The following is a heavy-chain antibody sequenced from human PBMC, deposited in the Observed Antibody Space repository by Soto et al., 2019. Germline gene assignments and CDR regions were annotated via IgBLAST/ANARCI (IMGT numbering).Heavy chain of an antibody. CDR1: GGSISSYY. D-gene: IGHD6-13*01. CDR2: IYYSGST. Sequence: TLSLTCTVSGGSISSYYWSWIRQPPGKGLEWIGYIYYSGSTNYNPSLKSRVTISVDTSKNQFSLKLSSVTAADTAVYYCARGYSSSWYPDWFDPWGQGTLVTVSS. J-gene: IGHJ5*02. V-gene: IGHV4-59*01. CDR3: ARGYSSSWYPDWFDP.